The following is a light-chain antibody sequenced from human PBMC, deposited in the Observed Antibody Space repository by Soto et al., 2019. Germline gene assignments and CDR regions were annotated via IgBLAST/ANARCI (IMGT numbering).Light chain of an antibody. J-gene: IGKJ2*01. CDR3: HQYYAWPYT. Sequence: ETVMTQSPATLSVSPGERATLSCRVSQPLTTTLAWYQHKPGQAPKLLIFDASTRATLIPARFSGSGSGTEFTLTINSLQPEDFAIYYCHQYYAWPYTFGPGTKLEIK. V-gene: IGKV3-15*01. CDR2: DAS. CDR1: QPLTTT.